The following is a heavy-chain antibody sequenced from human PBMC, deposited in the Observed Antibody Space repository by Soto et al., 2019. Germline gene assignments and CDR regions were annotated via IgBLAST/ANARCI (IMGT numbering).Heavy chain of an antibody. D-gene: IGHD6-6*01. CDR1: GYTFTSYY. Sequence: ASVKVSCKASGYTFTSYYMHWVRQAPGQGLEWMGIINPSGDSTNYAQKFQGRVTMTRDTSTSTVYMELSSLRSEDTAVYYCARESDSSSSGGIFGYWGQGTLVTVSS. V-gene: IGHV1-46*01. CDR2: INPSGDST. J-gene: IGHJ4*02. CDR3: ARESDSSSSGGIFGY.